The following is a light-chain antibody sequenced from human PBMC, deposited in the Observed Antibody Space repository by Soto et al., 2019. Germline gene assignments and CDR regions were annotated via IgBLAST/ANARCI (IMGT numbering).Light chain of an antibody. CDR2: DAS. CDR3: QQRSNWIT. CDR1: QRISGY. V-gene: IGKV3-11*01. Sequence: EIVLTQSPATLSLSPGERANLSCRASQRISGYLAWYQQKPGQAPSLLIYDASNRATGIPARFSGSGSGTDSTLTIRSLEPEDFAVDYCQQRSNWITFGQGTRLEIK. J-gene: IGKJ5*01.